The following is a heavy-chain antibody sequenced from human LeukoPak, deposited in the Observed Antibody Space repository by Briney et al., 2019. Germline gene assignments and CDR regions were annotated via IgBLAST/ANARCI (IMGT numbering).Heavy chain of an antibody. CDR3: AKEFYDS. J-gene: IGHJ3*01. V-gene: IGHV3-9*01. CDR2: TSWNSGSI. D-gene: IGHD3-3*01. Sequence: GRSLRLSCAASGFTFDDYAMHWVRQAPGKGLEWVSGTSWNSGSIGYADSVKGRFTISRDNAKNSLYLQMNSLRAEDTALYYCAKEFYDSWGQGTMVTVSS. CDR1: GFTFDDYA.